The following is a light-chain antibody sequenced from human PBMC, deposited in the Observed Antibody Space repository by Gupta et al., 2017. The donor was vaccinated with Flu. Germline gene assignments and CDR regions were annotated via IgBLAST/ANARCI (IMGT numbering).Light chain of an antibody. V-gene: IGKV3-11*01. CDR2: DAS. Sequence: EIVFTQSPATLSLSPGERATLSCRASHSVGSYLAWYQQKPGQAPRLLIYDASNRATGIPARFSGGGSGTDFTLTISSLEPEDFAIYYCQQRSYWPVTFGHGTKVDIK. CDR3: QQRSYWPVT. CDR1: HSVGSY. J-gene: IGKJ3*01.